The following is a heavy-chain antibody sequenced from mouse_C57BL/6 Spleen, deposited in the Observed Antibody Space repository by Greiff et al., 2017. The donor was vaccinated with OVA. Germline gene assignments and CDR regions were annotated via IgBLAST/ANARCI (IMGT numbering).Heavy chain of an antibody. D-gene: IGHD2-10*02. CDR1: GYTFTSYW. Sequence: QVQLQQPGAELVRPGSSVKLSCKASGYTFTSYWMHWVKQRPIQGLEWIGNIDPSDSATHYNQKFKDKATLTVDKSSSTAYLQLSSLTSEDSAVYYGARSGYDPNYAMDYWGQGTSVTVSS. J-gene: IGHJ4*01. CDR2: IDPSDSAT. V-gene: IGHV1-52*01. CDR3: ARSGYDPNYAMDY.